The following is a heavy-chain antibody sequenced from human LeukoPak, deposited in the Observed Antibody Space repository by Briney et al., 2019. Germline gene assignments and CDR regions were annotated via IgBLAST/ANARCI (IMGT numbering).Heavy chain of an antibody. CDR2: IYPGDSDT. J-gene: IGHJ6*02. V-gene: IGHV5-51*01. CDR3: VRHSLPGDYYYYGMDV. CDR1: GYSFTSYW. Sequence: GESLKISCKGSGYSFTSYWIGWVRQMPGKGLEWMGIIYPGDSDTRYSPSFQGQVTISADKSISTAYLQWSSLKASDTAMYYCVRHSLPGDYYYYGMDVWGQGTTVTVSS.